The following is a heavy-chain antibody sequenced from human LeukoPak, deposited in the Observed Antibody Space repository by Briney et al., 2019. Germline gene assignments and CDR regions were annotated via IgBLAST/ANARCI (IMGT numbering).Heavy chain of an antibody. CDR1: GGSISSYY. J-gene: IGHJ4*02. CDR2: IYYSGST. V-gene: IGHV4-59*01. D-gene: IGHD5-18*01. CDR3: ARANTAMVFDY. Sequence: SETLSLTCTVSGGSISSYYWSWIRQPPGKGLEWIGYIYYSGSTNYSPSLKSRVTISVDTSKNQFSLKLSSVTAADTAVYYCARANTAMVFDYWGQGTLVTVSS.